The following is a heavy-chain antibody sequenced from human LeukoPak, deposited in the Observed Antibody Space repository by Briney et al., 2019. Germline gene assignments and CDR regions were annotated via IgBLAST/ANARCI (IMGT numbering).Heavy chain of an antibody. CDR2: INAGNGNT. Sequence: ASVKVSCTASGYTFTSYAMHWVRQTPGQRLEWMGWINAGNGNTKYSQKFQGRVTITRDTSASTAYMELSSLRSEDTAVYYCARSGSAMVRGVPWRGNWFDPWGQGTLVTVSS. J-gene: IGHJ5*02. V-gene: IGHV1-3*01. CDR1: GYTFTSYA. D-gene: IGHD3-10*01. CDR3: ARSGSAMVRGVPWRGNWFDP.